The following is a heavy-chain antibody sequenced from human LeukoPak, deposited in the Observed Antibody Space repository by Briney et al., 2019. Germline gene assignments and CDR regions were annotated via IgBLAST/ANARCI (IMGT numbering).Heavy chain of an antibody. CDR1: GFTFSSYW. CDR2: IKQDGSEK. V-gene: IGHV3-7*01. Sequence: GGSLRLXCAASGFTFSSYWMSWVHQAPGKGLESVANIKQDGSEKYYVDSVKGRFTISRDNAKNSLYLQMNSLRAEDTAVYYCARARGYDTPFDYWGQGTLVTVSS. D-gene: IGHD5-12*01. CDR3: ARARGYDTPFDY. J-gene: IGHJ4*02.